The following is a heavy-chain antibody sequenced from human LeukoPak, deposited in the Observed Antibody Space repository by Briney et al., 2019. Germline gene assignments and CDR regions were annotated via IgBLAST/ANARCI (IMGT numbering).Heavy chain of an antibody. CDR3: AGRSAARDGFDI. D-gene: IGHD6-6*01. J-gene: IGHJ3*02. CDR2: INSEGSST. Sequence: PGGSLRLSCAASGFTFSSYWMHWVRHATGKGLVWVSRINSEGSSTSYADSVKGRFTISRDNAKNTLYVQMNSLRAEDTAVYYCAGRSAARDGFDIWDQGTMVTVSS. CDR1: GFTFSSYW. V-gene: IGHV3-74*01.